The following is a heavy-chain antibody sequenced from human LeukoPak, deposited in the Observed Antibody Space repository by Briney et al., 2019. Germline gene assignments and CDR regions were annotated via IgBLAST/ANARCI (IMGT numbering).Heavy chain of an antibody. CDR3: ATDSGGRGSGSIDY. V-gene: IGHV3-11*06. D-gene: IGHD6-19*01. Sequence: GRSLRPSCAVSGFTSSAYYMSCVRHAPGGRHEWGSYITSTNRYTNNADSVKGGSTIYKDNAKNSPSLQMNRLRDEASAGYYCATDSGGRGSGSIDYWGQGTLVTVSS. CDR2: ITSTNRYT. J-gene: IGHJ4*02. CDR1: GFTSSAYY.